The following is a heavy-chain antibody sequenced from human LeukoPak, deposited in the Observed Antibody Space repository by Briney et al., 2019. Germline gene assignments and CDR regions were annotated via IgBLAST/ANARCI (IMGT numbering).Heavy chain of an antibody. D-gene: IGHD3-3*01. CDR1: GGSISSGDYY. CDR3: ARKVPYYDFWSGYYFDY. V-gene: IGHV4-30-4*08. Sequence: PSETLSLTCTVPGGSISSGDYYWRWIRQPPGTGLEWIAYIYYSGSTYYNPSLKSRFTISVDTSKNQCSLKLSSVTAADTAVYYCARKVPYYDFWSGYYFDYWGQGTLVTVSS. J-gene: IGHJ4*02. CDR2: IYYSGST.